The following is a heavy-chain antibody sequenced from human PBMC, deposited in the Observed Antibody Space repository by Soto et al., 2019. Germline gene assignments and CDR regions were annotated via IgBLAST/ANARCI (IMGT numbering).Heavy chain of an antibody. CDR2: IYWDDDK. D-gene: IGHD3-22*01. CDR3: AQGLGRGYKAWFDP. Sequence: QITLKESGPTRVKSTQTLTLTCAFSGFSLTTSGVGVGWIRQPPGKPLEWLALIYWDDDKRYSPSLKTRITITKATSKTQVVLTMTNMDPADTATYYRAQGLGRGYKAWFDPWGQGTLVAVSS. J-gene: IGHJ5*02. CDR1: GFSLTTSGVG. V-gene: IGHV2-5*02.